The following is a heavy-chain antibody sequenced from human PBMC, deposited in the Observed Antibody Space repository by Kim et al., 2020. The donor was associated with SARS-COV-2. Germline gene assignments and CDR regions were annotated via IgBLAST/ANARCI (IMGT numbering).Heavy chain of an antibody. V-gene: IGHV3-53*01. CDR1: GFTVSSNY. Sequence: GGSLRLSCAASGFTVSSNYMSWVRQAPGKGLEWVSVIYSGGSTYYADSVKGRFTISRDNSKNTLYLQMNSLRAEDTAVYYCAGDLGGYSYGAQTGYWGQGTLVTVSS. D-gene: IGHD5-18*01. CDR3: AGDLGGYSYGAQTGY. CDR2: IYSGGST. J-gene: IGHJ4*02.